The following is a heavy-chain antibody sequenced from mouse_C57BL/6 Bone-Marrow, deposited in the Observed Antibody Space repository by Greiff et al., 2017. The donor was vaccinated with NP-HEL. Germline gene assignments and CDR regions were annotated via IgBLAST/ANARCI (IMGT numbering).Heavy chain of an antibody. CDR1: GYTFTSYW. CDR3: ARGGLYFDY. Sequence: QVQLQQPGAELVKPGASVKLSCKASGYTFTSYWMPWVKQRPGQGLEWIGEIDPSDSYTNYNQKFKGKATLTVDTSSSTAYMQLSSLTSEDSAVYYCARGGLYFDYWGQGTTLTVSS. D-gene: IGHD3-3*01. J-gene: IGHJ2*01. V-gene: IGHV1-50*01. CDR2: IDPSDSYT.